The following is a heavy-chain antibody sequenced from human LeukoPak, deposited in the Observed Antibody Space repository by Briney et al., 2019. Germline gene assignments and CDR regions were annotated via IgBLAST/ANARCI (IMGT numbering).Heavy chain of an antibody. CDR2: ISSSSSYI. Sequence: TGGSLRLSCAASGFTFSSYSMNWVRQAPGKGLEWVSSISSSSSYIYYADSVKGRFTISRDNAKNSLYLQMNSLRDEDTAVYYWARGSGSYYGGWFGPWGQETLVTVSS. D-gene: IGHD1-26*01. J-gene: IGHJ5*02. V-gene: IGHV3-21*01. CDR1: GFTFSSYS. CDR3: ARGSGSYYGGWFGP.